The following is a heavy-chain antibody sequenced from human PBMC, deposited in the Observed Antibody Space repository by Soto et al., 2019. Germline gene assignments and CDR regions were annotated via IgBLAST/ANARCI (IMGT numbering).Heavy chain of an antibody. CDR3: ARHEAVESSEVIYYYGMDV. V-gene: IGHV4-59*08. Sequence: SETLSLTCTVSGGSISSYYWSWIRQPPGKGLEWIGYIYYSGSTNYNPSLKSRVTISVDTSKTQFSLKLSSVTAADTAVYYCARHEAVESSEVIYYYGMDVGGQGTTVTVSS. D-gene: IGHD2-21*01. CDR1: GGSISSYY. CDR2: IYYSGST. J-gene: IGHJ6*02.